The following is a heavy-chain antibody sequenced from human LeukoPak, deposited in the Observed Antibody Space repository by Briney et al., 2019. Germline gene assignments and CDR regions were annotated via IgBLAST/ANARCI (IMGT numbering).Heavy chain of an antibody. V-gene: IGHV3-7*01. CDR3: AKLMAGYDLIVPGDY. CDR1: GFTFSSYW. CDR2: IKQDGSEK. J-gene: IGHJ4*02. D-gene: IGHD3-3*01. Sequence: GGSLRLSCAASGFTFSSYWMSWVRQAPGKGLEWVANIKQDGSEKYYVDSVKGRFTISRDNAKNSLYLQMNSLRAEDTAVYYCAKLMAGYDLIVPGDYWGQGTLVTVSS.